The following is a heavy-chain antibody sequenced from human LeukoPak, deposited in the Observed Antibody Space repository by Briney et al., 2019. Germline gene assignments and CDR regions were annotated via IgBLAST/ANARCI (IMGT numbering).Heavy chain of an antibody. Sequence: PSETLSLTCTVSGGSISSYYWSWIRRPPGKGLEWIGYIYYIGSTNYNPSLKGRVAISVDTSKTQFSLKLSSVTAADTAVYFCARRLIASSPYFDYWGQGTLVTVSS. V-gene: IGHV4-59*08. J-gene: IGHJ4*02. D-gene: IGHD2-2*01. CDR3: ARRLIASSPYFDY. CDR2: IYYIGST. CDR1: GGSISSYY.